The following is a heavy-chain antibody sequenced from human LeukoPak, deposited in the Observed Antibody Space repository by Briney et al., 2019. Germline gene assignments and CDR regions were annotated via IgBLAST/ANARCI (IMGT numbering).Heavy chain of an antibody. CDR2: IYYDGST. CDR1: GGSISSNNYY. J-gene: IGHJ4*02. D-gene: IGHD6-19*01. Sequence: SETLSLTCTVSGGSISSNNYYWGWVRQPPGKGLGWIGGIYYDGSTYYNPSLKSRLTISADTSKNQFSLKVTSVTAADTAVYYCSTTTRGWYGVGDHWGQGALVTVSS. CDR3: STTTRGWYGVGDH. V-gene: IGHV4-39*01.